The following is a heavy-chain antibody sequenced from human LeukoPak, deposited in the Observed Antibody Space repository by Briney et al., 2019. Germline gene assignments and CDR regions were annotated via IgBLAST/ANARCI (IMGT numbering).Heavy chain of an antibody. Sequence: GGSLRLSCAASGFTFSSYWMHWVRHAPGKGLVWVSRINSDGSSTSYADSVQGRFTISRDNAKDTLYLQMNSLRAEDTAVYYCARGVWRDYYAFDIWGQGTMVTVSS. CDR3: ARGVWRDYYAFDI. V-gene: IGHV3-74*01. CDR1: GFTFSSYW. J-gene: IGHJ3*02. CDR2: INSDGSST. D-gene: IGHD3-3*01.